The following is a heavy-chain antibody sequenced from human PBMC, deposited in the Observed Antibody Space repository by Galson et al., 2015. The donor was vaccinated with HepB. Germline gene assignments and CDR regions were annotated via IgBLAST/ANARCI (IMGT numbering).Heavy chain of an antibody. J-gene: IGHJ4*02. V-gene: IGHV3-21*01. D-gene: IGHD3-10*01. CDR2: ISSSSSYI. CDR3: ARGGFDYYGSGSCDY. Sequence: SLRLSCAASGFTFSSYSMNWVRQAPGKGLEWVSSISSSSSYIYYADSVKGRFTISRDNAKNSLYLQMNSLRAEDTAVYYCARGGFDYYGSGSCDYWGQGTLVTVSS. CDR1: GFTFSSYS.